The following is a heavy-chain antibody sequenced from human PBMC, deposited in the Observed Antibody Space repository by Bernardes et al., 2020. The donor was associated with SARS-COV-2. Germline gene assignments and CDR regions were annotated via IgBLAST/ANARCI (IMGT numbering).Heavy chain of an antibody. V-gene: IGHV1-2*02. CDR3: ARTRTTISTAGIPVDY. CDR2: INPNTGGT. Sequence: ASVKVSCKASGYTFTGYFIRWVRQAPGQRLEWMGWINPNTGGTNYVQKFQGRVTMTRDTSITTAYMELSRLGSDDTAIYFCARTRTTISTAGIPVDYWGQGTLVTVSS. J-gene: IGHJ4*02. CDR1: GYTFTGYF. D-gene: IGHD6-13*01.